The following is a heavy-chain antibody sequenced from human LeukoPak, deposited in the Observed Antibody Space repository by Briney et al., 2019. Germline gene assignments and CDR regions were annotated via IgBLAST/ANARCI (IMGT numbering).Heavy chain of an antibody. D-gene: IGHD6-6*01. CDR2: IIPIFSTA. CDR1: GGTFSNYA. V-gene: IGHV1-69*13. J-gene: IGHJ6*02. Sequence: GASVKVSCKVSGGTFSNYAISWVRQAPGQGLEWMGGIIPIFSTANSAQKFQGRATITADESTSTAYMELSSLRSDDTAVYYCARAPFSSIEARPGEYHYYGLDVWSQGTTVTVSS. CDR3: ARAPFSSIEARPGEYHYYGLDV.